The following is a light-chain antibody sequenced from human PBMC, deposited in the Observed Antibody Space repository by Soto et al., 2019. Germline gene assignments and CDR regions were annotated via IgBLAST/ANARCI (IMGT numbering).Light chain of an antibody. V-gene: IGLV2-14*01. Sequence: QSALTQPASVSGSPGQSITISCTGTSSDVGGYNYVSWYQQHPGKAPKLLIYEVSNRPSGVSNRFSGSKSGNTASLTISGLQAEYEADYSCSSYASIGTRVFGTGTKLTVL. CDR2: EVS. CDR1: SSDVGGYNY. J-gene: IGLJ1*01. CDR3: SSYASIGTRV.